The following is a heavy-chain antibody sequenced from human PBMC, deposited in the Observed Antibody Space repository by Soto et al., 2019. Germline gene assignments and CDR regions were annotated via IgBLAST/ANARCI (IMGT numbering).Heavy chain of an antibody. V-gene: IGHV4-34*01. J-gene: IGHJ4*02. D-gene: IGHD5-12*01. CDR3: ARGVDIVATILGY. Sequence: QVQLQQWGAGLLKPSETLSLTCAVYGGSFSGYYWSWIRQPPGKGLEWIGEINHSGSTNYNPSLKSRVTISVDTSKNQFSLKLSSVTAAYTAVYYCARGVDIVATILGYWGQGTLVTVSS. CDR2: INHSGST. CDR1: GGSFSGYY.